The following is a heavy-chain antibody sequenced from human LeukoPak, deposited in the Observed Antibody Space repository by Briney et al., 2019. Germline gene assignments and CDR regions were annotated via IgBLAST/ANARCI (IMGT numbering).Heavy chain of an antibody. CDR1: GGTFSSYA. CDR2: IIPILGIA. Sequence: SVKVSCKASGGTFSSYAISWVRQAPGQGLEWMGRIIPILGIANYAQKFQGRVTITADRSTSTAYMELSSLRSEDTAVYYCARGSAAAVCSYWGQGTLVTVSS. CDR3: ARGSAAAVCSY. J-gene: IGHJ4*02. D-gene: IGHD6-13*01. V-gene: IGHV1-69*04.